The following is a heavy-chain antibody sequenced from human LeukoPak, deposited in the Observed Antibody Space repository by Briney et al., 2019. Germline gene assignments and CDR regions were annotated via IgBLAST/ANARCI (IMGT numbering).Heavy chain of an antibody. CDR2: INWNGGKT. V-gene: IGHV3-20*04. CDR3: GREGEKRYYDFWTSYYIGY. D-gene: IGHD3-3*01. J-gene: IGHJ4*02. CDR1: GFTFGDYG. Sequence: PGGSLRLSCAASGFTFGDYGMTWVRQAPGKGLEWVASINWNGGKTVYADSVKGRFTISRDNAKNYLYLQLNSLRAEDTALYYCGREGEKRYYDFWTSYYIGYWGQGTMVTVSS.